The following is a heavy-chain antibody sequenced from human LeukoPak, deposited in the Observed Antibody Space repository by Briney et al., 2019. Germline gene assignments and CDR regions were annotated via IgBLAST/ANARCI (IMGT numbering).Heavy chain of an antibody. J-gene: IGHJ3*02. Sequence: GGSLRLPCAASGFTFSSYWMSWVRQAPGKGLEWVANIKQDGSEKYYVDSVKGRFTISRDNAKNSLYPQMNSLRAEDTAVYYCARVPSPVASFAFGIWGQGTMVTVSS. V-gene: IGHV3-7*01. CDR2: IKQDGSEK. D-gene: IGHD4-23*01. CDR1: GFTFSSYW. CDR3: ARVPSPVASFAFGI.